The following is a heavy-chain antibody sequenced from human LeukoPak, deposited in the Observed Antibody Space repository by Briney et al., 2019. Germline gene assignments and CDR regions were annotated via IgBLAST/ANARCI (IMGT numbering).Heavy chain of an antibody. J-gene: IGHJ4*02. CDR2: IIPILGIA. CDR3: ARRGAAAGPGPFDY. CDR1: GHTFTSYA. D-gene: IGHD6-13*01. Sequence: SVKVSCKASGHTFTSYAMHWVRQAPGQRLEWMGRIIPILGIANYAQKFQGRVMITADKSTSTAYMELSSLRSEDTAVYYCARRGAAAGPGPFDYWGQGTLVTVSS. V-gene: IGHV1-69*04.